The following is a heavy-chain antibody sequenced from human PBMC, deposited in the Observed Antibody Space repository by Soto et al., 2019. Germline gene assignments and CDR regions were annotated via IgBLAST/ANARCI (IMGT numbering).Heavy chain of an antibody. Sequence: QVQLQQWGAGLLKPSETLSLTCAVYGGSFSGYYWTWIRQPPGTGLEWIGEINHSGSTNYNPSLMSLVTISVDTCKNQFSLKLISVTAAETAVYYCARDKMTGRFGYWGYGTMVTVSS. CDR1: GGSFSGYY. D-gene: IGHD3-9*01. V-gene: IGHV4-34*01. J-gene: IGHJ4*01. CDR3: ARDKMTGRFGY. CDR2: INHSGST.